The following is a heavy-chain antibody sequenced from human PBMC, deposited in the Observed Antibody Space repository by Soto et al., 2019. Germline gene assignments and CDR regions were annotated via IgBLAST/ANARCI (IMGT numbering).Heavy chain of an antibody. CDR3: AKDREYYDFWSGTYYYYGMDV. J-gene: IGHJ6*02. D-gene: IGHD3-3*01. CDR1: GFTFSSYA. CDR2: ISGSGGST. V-gene: IGHV3-23*01. Sequence: GSLRLSCAASGFTFSSYAMSWVRQAPGKGLEWVSAISGSGGSTYYADSVKGRFTISRDNSKNTLYLQMNSLRAEDTAVYYCAKDREYYDFWSGTYYYYGMDVWGQGTTVTVSS.